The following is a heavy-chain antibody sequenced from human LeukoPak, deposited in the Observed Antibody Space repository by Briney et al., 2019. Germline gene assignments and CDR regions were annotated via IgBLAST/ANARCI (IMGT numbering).Heavy chain of an antibody. CDR2: ISAYNGNT. V-gene: IGHV1-18*04. D-gene: IGHD3-10*01. Sequence: ASVKVSCKASGYTFTSYYMHWVRQAPGQGLEWMGWISAYNGNTNYAQKLQGRVTMTTDTSTSTAYMELRSLRSDDTAVYYCAREYTWFGELSYFDYWGQGTLVTVSS. J-gene: IGHJ4*02. CDR1: GYTFTSYY. CDR3: AREYTWFGELSYFDY.